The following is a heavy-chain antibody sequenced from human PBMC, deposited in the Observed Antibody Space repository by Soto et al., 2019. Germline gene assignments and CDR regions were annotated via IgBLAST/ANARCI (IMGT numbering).Heavy chain of an antibody. J-gene: IGHJ6*02. CDR2: IWYDGSNK. CDR3: ARDLGTIFGVVIVPYYYGMDV. Sequence: QVQLVESGGGVVQPGRSLRLSCAASGFTFSSYGMHWVRQAPGKGLEWVAVIWYDGSNKYYADSVKGRFTISRDNSKNTLYLQMNSLRAEDTAVYYCARDLGTIFGVVIVPYYYGMDVWGQGTTVTVSS. CDR1: GFTFSSYG. D-gene: IGHD3-3*01. V-gene: IGHV3-33*01.